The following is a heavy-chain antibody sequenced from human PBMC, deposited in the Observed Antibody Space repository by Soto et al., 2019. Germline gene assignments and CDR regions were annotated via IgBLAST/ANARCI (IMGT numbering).Heavy chain of an antibody. CDR1: GFTFSDYY. D-gene: IGHD6-25*01. Sequence: QVQLVESGGGLVKPGGSLRLSCAASGFTFSDYYMSWIRQAPGKGLEWISLISNDGSSIYYADSVKGRFTISRDNAKNSLYLQVNDLRVEDTAVFYCARDHAIGRTSQRPDWGQGTLVIVSS. V-gene: IGHV3-11*01. CDR2: ISNDGSSI. CDR3: ARDHAIGRTSQRPD. J-gene: IGHJ4*02.